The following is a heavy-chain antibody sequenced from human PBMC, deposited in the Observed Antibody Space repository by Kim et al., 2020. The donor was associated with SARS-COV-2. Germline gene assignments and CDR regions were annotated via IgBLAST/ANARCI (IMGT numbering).Heavy chain of an antibody. D-gene: IGHD3-16*01. J-gene: IGHJ4*01. Sequence: GGSLRLSCAASGFRFSTYWMNWVRQAPGKGLEWVAIIKQDGSEEHYADSVKGRSTTSRDNAKNSPYLQMNSLRVEDTAVYYCAGGGGHLTTDWGNGTLV. V-gene: IGHV3-7*03. CDR2: IKQDGSEE. CDR3: AGGGGHLTTD. CDR1: GFRFSTYW.